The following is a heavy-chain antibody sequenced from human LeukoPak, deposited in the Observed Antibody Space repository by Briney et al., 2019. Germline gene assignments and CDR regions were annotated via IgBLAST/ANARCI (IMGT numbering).Heavy chain of an antibody. V-gene: IGHV3-23*01. D-gene: IGHD5-12*01. CDR3: AKDSLVATSPFDY. CDR1: GFTFSSYA. J-gene: IGHJ4*02. Sequence: AGGSLRLSCAASGFTFSSYAMSWVRQAPGKGLEWVSAISGSGGSTYYADSVKGRFTISRDNSKNTPYLQMNSLRAEDMAVYYCAKDSLVATSPFDYWGQGTLVTVSS. CDR2: ISGSGGST.